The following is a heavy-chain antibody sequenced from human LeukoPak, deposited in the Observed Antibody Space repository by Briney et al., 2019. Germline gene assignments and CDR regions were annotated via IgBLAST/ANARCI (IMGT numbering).Heavy chain of an antibody. CDR2: INWNGGST. CDR1: GCTFDDYG. CDR3: ARGINWVDY. J-gene: IGHJ4*02. V-gene: IGHV3-20*04. Sequence: PGGSLRLSCAASGCTFDDYGMNWVRHAPGKGLEWVSSINWNGGSTGYADSVKGRFTISRDNAKNSLYLQMNSLRAEDTALYYCARGINWVDYWGQGTLVTVSS. D-gene: IGHD7-27*01.